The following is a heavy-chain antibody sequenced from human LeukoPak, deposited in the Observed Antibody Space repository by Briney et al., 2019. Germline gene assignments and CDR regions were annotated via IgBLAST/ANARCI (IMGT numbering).Heavy chain of an antibody. CDR1: GFTFSSYA. CDR2: INSDGSST. V-gene: IGHV3-74*01. D-gene: IGHD6-19*01. J-gene: IGHJ4*02. Sequence: GGSLRLSCAASGFTFSSYAMSWVRQAPGKGLVWVSRINSDGSSTSYADSVKGRFTISRDNAKNTLYLQMNSLRAEDTAVYYCARSRSYSSGWYAHEYFDYWGQGTLVTVSS. CDR3: ARSRSYSSGWYAHEYFDY.